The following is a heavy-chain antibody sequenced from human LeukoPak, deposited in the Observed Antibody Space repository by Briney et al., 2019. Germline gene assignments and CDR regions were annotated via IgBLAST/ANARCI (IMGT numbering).Heavy chain of an antibody. D-gene: IGHD6-13*01. Sequence: GGSLRLSCAVSGFTFSSYWMNWVRQAPGKGLEWVASIRLDGGEKSYVDSVKGRFTISRDNTKNSLYLQMSSLRAEATAVYFCARDGAAAGLYFDLWGQGTLVTVSS. CDR1: GFTFSSYW. CDR3: ARDGAAAGLYFDL. J-gene: IGHJ4*01. CDR2: IRLDGGEK. V-gene: IGHV3-7*01.